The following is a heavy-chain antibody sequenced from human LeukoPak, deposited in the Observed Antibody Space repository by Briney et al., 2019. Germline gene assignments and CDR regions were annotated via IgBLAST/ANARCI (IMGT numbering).Heavy chain of an antibody. D-gene: IGHD5-18*01. Sequence: GGSLRLSCAASGFTFTTYWMHWVRQAPGKGLVWVSHINSDGSTTSYADSVKGRFTISRDNAKNTLYLQMNSLRAEDTAVYYCARDAVDTANAVWGQGTTVTVSS. CDR2: INSDGSTT. CDR3: ARDAVDTANAV. CDR1: GFTFTTYW. J-gene: IGHJ6*02. V-gene: IGHV3-74*01.